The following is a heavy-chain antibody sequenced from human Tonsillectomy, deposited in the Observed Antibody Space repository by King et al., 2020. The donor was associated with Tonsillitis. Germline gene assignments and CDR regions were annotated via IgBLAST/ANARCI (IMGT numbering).Heavy chain of an antibody. J-gene: IGHJ4*02. CDR2: IRSKAYGGTT. D-gene: IGHD3-22*01. Sequence: VQLVESGGGLVQPGRSLRLSCTASGFTFGDYAMSWFRQAPGKGLEWVGFIRSKAYGGTTEYAASVKGRFTISRDDSKSIAYLQMNSLKTEDTAVYYCTRGSGYPADYWGQGTLVTVSS. CDR1: GFTFGDYA. CDR3: TRGSGYPADY. V-gene: IGHV3-49*03.